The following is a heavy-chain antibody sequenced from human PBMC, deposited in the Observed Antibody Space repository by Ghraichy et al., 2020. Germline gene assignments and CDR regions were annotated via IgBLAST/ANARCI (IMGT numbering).Heavy chain of an antibody. J-gene: IGHJ4*02. CDR3: AKAGLGHYGSGSYLLFVY. CDR2: ISGSGGST. Sequence: GGSLRLSCAASGFTFSSYAMSWVRQAPGKGLEWVSAISGSGGSTYYADSVKGRFTISRDNSKNTLYLQMNSLRAEDTAVYYCAKAGLGHYGSGSYLLFVYRGQGTLVTVSS. V-gene: IGHV3-23*01. D-gene: IGHD3-10*01. CDR1: GFTFSSYA.